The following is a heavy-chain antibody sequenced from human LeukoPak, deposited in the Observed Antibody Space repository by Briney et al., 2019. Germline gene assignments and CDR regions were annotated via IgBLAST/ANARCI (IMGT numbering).Heavy chain of an antibody. Sequence: PSETLSLTCTVSGYSISSGYYWGWIRQPPGKGLEWIGSIYHSGSTYYNPSLKSRVTISVDTSKNQFSLKLSSVTAADTAVYYCERGGTGTTTWFDPWGQGTLVTVSS. CDR2: IYHSGST. D-gene: IGHD1-7*01. CDR3: ERGGTGTTTWFDP. CDR1: GYSISSGYY. V-gene: IGHV4-38-2*02. J-gene: IGHJ5*02.